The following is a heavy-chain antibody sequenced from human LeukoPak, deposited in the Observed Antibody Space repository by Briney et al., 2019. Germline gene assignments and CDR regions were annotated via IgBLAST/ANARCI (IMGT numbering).Heavy chain of an antibody. Sequence: GGSLRLSCAASGFTFDDYGMSWVRQAPGKGLEWVSGINWNGGSTGYADSVKGRFSISRDNAKNSLYLQMNSLRAEDTAVYYCAKDGGLSWQPFDYWGQGTLVTVSS. J-gene: IGHJ4*02. CDR3: AKDGGLSWQPFDY. V-gene: IGHV3-20*04. D-gene: IGHD3-16*01. CDR1: GFTFDDYG. CDR2: INWNGGST.